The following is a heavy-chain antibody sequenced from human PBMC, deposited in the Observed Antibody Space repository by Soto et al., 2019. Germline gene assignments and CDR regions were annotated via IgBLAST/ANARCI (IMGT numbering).Heavy chain of an antibody. V-gene: IGHV3-30*18. D-gene: IGHD1-20*01. Sequence: PGGSLRLSCAASGFTFSSSGMHWVRQAPGKGLEWVAVISYDATNKFYADSVKGRFTISRDNSKNTLYLQMNSLRTEDTGVYYCAKEFHTWNYFDYWGRGTLVTVS. CDR1: GFTFSSSG. CDR3: AKEFHTWNYFDY. CDR2: ISYDATNK. J-gene: IGHJ4*02.